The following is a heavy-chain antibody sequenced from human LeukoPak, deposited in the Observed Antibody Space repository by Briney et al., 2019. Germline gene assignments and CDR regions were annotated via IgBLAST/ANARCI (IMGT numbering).Heavy chain of an antibody. J-gene: IGHJ4*02. CDR2: ISANGGST. D-gene: IGHD1-26*01. CDR1: GFTFSSYA. V-gene: IGHV3-23*01. CDR3: AKDPGDSGSCYFDY. Sequence: GGSLRLSCAASGFTFSSYAMSWVRQAPGKGLEWVSGISANGGSTYYADSVKGRFTISRDNSKNTLYLQMNSLRAEDTAVYYCAKDPGDSGSCYFDYWGQGTLVTVSS.